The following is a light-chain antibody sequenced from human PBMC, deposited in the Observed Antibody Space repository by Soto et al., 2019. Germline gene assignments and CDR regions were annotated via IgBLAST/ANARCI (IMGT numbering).Light chain of an antibody. CDR3: QQYNNWPPWT. CDR1: QSVSSN. J-gene: IGKJ1*01. V-gene: IGKV3-15*01. Sequence: EIFMTQSPATLSVSPWEIATLSWRASQSVSSNLAWYQQKPGQAPRLLIYGASTRATGIPARFSGSGSGTEFTLTISSLQSEDFAVYYCQQYNNWPPWTFGQGTKVDIK. CDR2: GAS.